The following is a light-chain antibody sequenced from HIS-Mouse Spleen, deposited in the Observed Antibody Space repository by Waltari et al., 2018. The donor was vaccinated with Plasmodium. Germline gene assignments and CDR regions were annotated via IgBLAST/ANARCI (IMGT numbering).Light chain of an antibody. V-gene: IGKV1-13*02. CDR2: DAS. J-gene: IGKJ2*01. CDR1: QGISSA. Sequence: AIQLTQSPSSLSASVGDRVTITCRASQGISSALAWYQQKPGKAPKLLIYDASSLESGGPSRFSGSVSGTDFTLKISRVEAEDVGVYYCMQALQTPRYTFGQGTKLEIK. CDR3: MQALQTPRYT.